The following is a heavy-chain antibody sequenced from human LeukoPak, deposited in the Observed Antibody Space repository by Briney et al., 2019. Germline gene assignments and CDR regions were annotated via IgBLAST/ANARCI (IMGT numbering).Heavy chain of an antibody. Sequence: GGSLRLSCAASGFLFSNYWMTWVRQAPGKGLEWVATIKEDGREEYYVDSVKGRFSIFRDNAKRSLYLQMSSLRAEDTAVYFCARDPQRRYDYWGQGTWSPSPQ. CDR2: IKEDGREE. J-gene: IGHJ4*02. V-gene: IGHV3-7*04. D-gene: IGHD1-1*01. CDR1: GFLFSNYW. CDR3: ARDPQRRYDY.